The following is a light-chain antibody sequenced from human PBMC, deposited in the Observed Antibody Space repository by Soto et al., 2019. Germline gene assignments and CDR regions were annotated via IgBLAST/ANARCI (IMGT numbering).Light chain of an antibody. V-gene: IGKV3-20*01. CDR3: QQYGSSRT. CDR1: QSVSSSY. Sequence: EIALTKSPGTLYLSPGERATLSCRASQSVSSSYLAWYQQKPGQAPRLRIYGASSRATGIPDRFSGSGSGTAFTLTISRLEPEDCAVYYCQQYGSSRTFGQGTKVEI. J-gene: IGKJ1*01. CDR2: GAS.